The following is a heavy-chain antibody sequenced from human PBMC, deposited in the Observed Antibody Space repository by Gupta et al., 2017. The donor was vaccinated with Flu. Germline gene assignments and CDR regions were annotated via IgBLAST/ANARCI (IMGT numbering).Heavy chain of an antibody. J-gene: IGHJ6*02. CDR3: AREQAPGSSSYYYYYGMDV. D-gene: IGHD6-6*01. Sequence: HWVRQAPGQGLEWMGWINPNSGGTNYAQKFQGRVTMTRDTSISTAYMELSRLRSDDTAVYYCAREQAPGSSSYYYYYGMDVWGQGTTVTVSS. V-gene: IGHV1-2*02. CDR2: INPNSGGT.